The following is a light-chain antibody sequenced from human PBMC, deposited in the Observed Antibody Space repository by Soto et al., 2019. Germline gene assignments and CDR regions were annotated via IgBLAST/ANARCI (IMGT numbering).Light chain of an antibody. CDR2: ATS. Sequence: EIVLTQSPGTLSLSPGEGATLSCRASQSVSSSYLAWYQQKPGQAPRLLVFATSSRATGIPDRFSGSGSGTDFTLTISRLEPEDFAVYYWQQYGSAPLVTFGGGTKVEIK. CDR3: QQYGSAPLVT. CDR1: QSVSSSY. J-gene: IGKJ4*01. V-gene: IGKV3-20*01.